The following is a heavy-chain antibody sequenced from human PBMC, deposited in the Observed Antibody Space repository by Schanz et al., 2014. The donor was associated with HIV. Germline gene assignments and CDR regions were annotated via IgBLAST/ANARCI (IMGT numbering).Heavy chain of an antibody. CDR3: AREGESSGRAGRFDL. CDR1: GFIFSDYG. V-gene: IGHV3-33*01. D-gene: IGHD6-19*01. Sequence: QVQLVESGGGVGQPGRSLRLSCAAAGFIFSDYGMHWVRQAPGKGLEWVAVTWNDGTNDHYADSVKGRFTISRDNSKNTLYLQMNSLRVEDTAVYYCAREGESSGRAGRFDLWGQGAMVTVSS. CDR2: TWNDGTND. J-gene: IGHJ3*01.